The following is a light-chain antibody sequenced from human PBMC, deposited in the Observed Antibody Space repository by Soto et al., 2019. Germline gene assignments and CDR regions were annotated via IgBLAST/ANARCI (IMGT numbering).Light chain of an antibody. V-gene: IGLV2-14*03. CDR2: DVS. J-gene: IGLJ2*01. CDR1: SSDPGGYKY. Sequence: QSVLTQPASVSGSPGQSITISCTGTSSDPGGYKYVSWYQQHPGKAPKLIIYDVSDRPSGISYRFSGSKSGTTASLTISGLQAEDEADYYCSSYSSSTTRVIFGGGTKLTVL. CDR3: SSYSSSTTRVI.